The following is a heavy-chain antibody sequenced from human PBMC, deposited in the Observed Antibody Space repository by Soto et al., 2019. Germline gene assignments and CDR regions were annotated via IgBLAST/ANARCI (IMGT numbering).Heavy chain of an antibody. D-gene: IGHD4-17*01. CDR3: ARSNDYGVGYYYYGMDV. J-gene: IGHJ6*02. CDR2: IDPSDSYT. CDR1: GYSFTSYW. V-gene: IGHV5-10-1*01. Sequence: GESLQISCKGSGYSFTSYWISWVRQMPGKGLEWMGRIDPSDSYTNYSPSFQGHVTISADKSISTAYLQWSSLKASDTAMYYCARSNDYGVGYYYYGMDVWGQGTTVTVSS.